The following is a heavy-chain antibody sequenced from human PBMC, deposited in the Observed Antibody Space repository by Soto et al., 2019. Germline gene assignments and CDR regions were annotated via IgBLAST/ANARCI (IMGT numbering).Heavy chain of an antibody. Sequence: SCEASGFSFEIYHMNWVRQAPGKGLEWVSSISSNSDSIFYGDSVKGRFIISRDNAKNSLFLQMNNLSGDDTAVYYCARQRFGSFSGSYGFDLSVQGTPVTVSS. CDR1: GFSFEIYH. D-gene: IGHD3-16*01. J-gene: IGHJ5*02. CDR3: ARQRFGSFSGSYGFDL. CDR2: ISSNSDSI. V-gene: IGHV3-21*01.